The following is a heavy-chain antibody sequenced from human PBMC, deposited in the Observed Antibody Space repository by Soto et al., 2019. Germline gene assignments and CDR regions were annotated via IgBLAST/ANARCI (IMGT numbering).Heavy chain of an antibody. CDR2: ISAYNGNT. CDR1: GYTFTSYG. J-gene: IGHJ3*02. CDR3: ARMTYHITYYYDSSGTSGAFDI. Sequence: ASVKVSCKASGYTFTSYGISWVRQAPGQGLEWMGWISAYNGNTNYAQKLQGRVTMTTDTSTSTAYMELRSLRSDDTAVYYCARMTYHITYYYDSSGTSGAFDIWGQGTMVTVS. V-gene: IGHV1-18*01. D-gene: IGHD3-22*01.